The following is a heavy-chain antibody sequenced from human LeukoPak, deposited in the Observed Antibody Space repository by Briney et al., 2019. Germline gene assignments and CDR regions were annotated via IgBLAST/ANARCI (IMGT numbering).Heavy chain of an antibody. CDR3: ARAGIYGSGSYSPNWFDP. CDR1: GGSISSGDYY. Sequence: PSETLSLTCTVSGGSISSGDYYWSWIRQPPGKGLEWIGYIYYSGGTYYNPSLKSRVTISVDTSKNQFSQKLSSVTAADTAVYYCARAGIYGSGSYSPNWFDPWGQGTLVTVSS. J-gene: IGHJ5*02. D-gene: IGHD3-10*01. CDR2: IYYSGGT. V-gene: IGHV4-30-4*08.